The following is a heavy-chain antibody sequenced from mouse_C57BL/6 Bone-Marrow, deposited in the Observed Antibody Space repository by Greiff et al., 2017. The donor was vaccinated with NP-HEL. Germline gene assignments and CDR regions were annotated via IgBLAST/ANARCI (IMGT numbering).Heavy chain of an antibody. V-gene: IGHV5-12*01. CDR1: GFTFSDYY. J-gene: IGHJ3*01. CDR3: ARQGNWGFAY. CDR2: ISNGGGST. Sequence: EVKLVESGGGLVQPGGSLKLSCAASGFTFSDYYMYWVRQTPEKRLEWVAYISNGGGSTYYPDTVKGRFTISRDIAKNTLYLQMSRLKSEDTAMYYCARQGNWGFAYWGQGTLVTVSA. D-gene: IGHD4-1*01.